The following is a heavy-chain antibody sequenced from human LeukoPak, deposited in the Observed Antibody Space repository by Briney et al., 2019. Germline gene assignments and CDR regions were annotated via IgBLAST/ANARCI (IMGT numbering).Heavy chain of an antibody. V-gene: IGHV4-39*07. CDR1: DDSISSTSYY. CDR2: MYSSGST. CDR3: ARARRPGIAAAGKNNWFDP. J-gene: IGHJ5*02. Sequence: PSETLSLTCTVSDDSISSTSYYWGWIRQPPGKGLEWIGSMYSSGSTYYSPSLKSRVTISVDTSKNQFSLKLSSVTAADTAVYYCARARRPGIAAAGKNNWFDPWGQGTLVTVSS. D-gene: IGHD6-13*01.